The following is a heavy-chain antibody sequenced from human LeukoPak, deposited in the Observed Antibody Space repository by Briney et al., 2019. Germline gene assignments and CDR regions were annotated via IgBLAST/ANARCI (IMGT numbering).Heavy chain of an antibody. V-gene: IGHV3-43*01. CDR2: ITWNGDST. Sequence: GGSLRLSCAASGFTFDDYNMHWVRQAPGKGLEWVSLITWNGDSTYYADSVEGRFTISRDNSKNSPYLQMNSLRTEDTALYYCAKDKWLRGYYYYYMDVWGKGTTVTVSS. CDR3: AKDKWLRGYYYYYMDV. D-gene: IGHD5-12*01. J-gene: IGHJ6*03. CDR1: GFTFDDYN.